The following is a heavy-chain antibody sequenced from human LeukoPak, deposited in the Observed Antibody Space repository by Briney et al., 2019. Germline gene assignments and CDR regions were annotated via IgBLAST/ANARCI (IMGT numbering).Heavy chain of an antibody. V-gene: IGHV4-59*01. CDR2: IYYRGST. CDR3: ARGHRASAYNWFDP. CDR1: GSSISTYY. J-gene: IGHJ5*02. Sequence: SETLSLTCTVSGSSISTYYWTWIRQPPGKGLEWVGYIYYRGSTSYNPSLKSRVTMSVETYKNQFSVKLTSVTAADTAVYYCARGHRASAYNWFDPWVQGTPVAVSS. D-gene: IGHD2-21*01.